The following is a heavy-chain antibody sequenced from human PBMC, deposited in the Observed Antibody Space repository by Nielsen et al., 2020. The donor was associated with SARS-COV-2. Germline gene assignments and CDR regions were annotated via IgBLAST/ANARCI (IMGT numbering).Heavy chain of an antibody. CDR1: GFVFGSYA. CDR2: IAGSGVGT. CDR3: AKTARIAVAGTVLYYFDY. V-gene: IGHV3-23*01. Sequence: GESLKISCAASGFVFGSYAMSWVRQAPGKGLQWVSAIAGSGVGTYYADSVKGRFTFSRDNSKNTVYLQMNSLRAEDTAVYYCAKTARIAVAGTVLYYFDYWGQGTLVTVSS. D-gene: IGHD6-19*01. J-gene: IGHJ4*02.